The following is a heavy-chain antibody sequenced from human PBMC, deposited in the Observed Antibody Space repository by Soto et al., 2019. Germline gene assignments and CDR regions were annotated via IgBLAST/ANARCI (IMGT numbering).Heavy chain of an antibody. CDR1: GGSLSGYY. CDR2: IKDGGRT. J-gene: IGHJ4*02. Sequence: QVQLQQWGAGLLMPSETLSLNCAVNGGSLSGYYWSWIRQPPGKGLEWIGEIKDGGRTNYSPSLKRRATISSDTSNNQFSLRLYSVTAADTGVYYCARGQEGVVATHWDQGTLVTVSS. CDR3: ARGQEGVVATH. V-gene: IGHV4-34*01. D-gene: IGHD5-12*01.